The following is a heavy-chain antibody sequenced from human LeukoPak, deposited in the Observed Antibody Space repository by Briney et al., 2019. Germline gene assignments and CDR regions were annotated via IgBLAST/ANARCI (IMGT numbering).Heavy chain of an antibody. CDR3: ASSRAVAGTPFDS. D-gene: IGHD6-19*01. J-gene: IGHJ4*02. Sequence: KPSETLSLTCTVSGRSINGYYWSWIRQPPGMGPHWLGYIYFSGSTNYNPSLKSRVTISLDTSKNQLSLRLSSVTAADSAVYYCASSRAVAGTPFDSWGQGTLVTVSS. CDR1: GRSINGYY. CDR2: IYFSGST. V-gene: IGHV4-59*01.